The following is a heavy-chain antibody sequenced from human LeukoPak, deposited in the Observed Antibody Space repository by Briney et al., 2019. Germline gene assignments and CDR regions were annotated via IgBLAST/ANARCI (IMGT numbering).Heavy chain of an antibody. CDR3: ARVGSSGWPGRNYYYYGMDV. CDR1: GDSVSSNSAA. D-gene: IGHD6-19*01. CDR2: TYYRSKWYN. J-gene: IGHJ6*02. V-gene: IGHV6-1*01. Sequence: SQTLSLTCAISGDSVSSNSAAWNWIRRSPSRGLEWLGRTYYRSKWYNDYAVSVKSRITINPDTSKNQFSLQLNSVTPEDTAVYYCARVGSSGWPGRNYYYYGMDVWGQGTTVTVSS.